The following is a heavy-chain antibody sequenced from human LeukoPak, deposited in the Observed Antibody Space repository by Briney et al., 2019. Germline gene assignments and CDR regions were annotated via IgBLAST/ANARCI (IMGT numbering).Heavy chain of an antibody. CDR3: ARGGVDYYGSGTYYLMYYFDY. D-gene: IGHD3-10*01. CDR1: GFTFSSYG. Sequence: GGSLRLSCAASGFTFSSYGMSWVRQAPGEGREWVSGISGNSGTTYYADSVKGRFTISRDDPHNTLYLQMNSLRAEDTAVYFCARGGVDYYGSGTYYLMYYFDYWGQGALVTVSS. V-gene: IGHV3-23*01. J-gene: IGHJ4*02. CDR2: ISGNSGTT.